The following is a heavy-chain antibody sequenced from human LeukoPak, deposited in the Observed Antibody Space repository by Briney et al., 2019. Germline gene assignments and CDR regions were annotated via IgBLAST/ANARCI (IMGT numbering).Heavy chain of an antibody. J-gene: IGHJ6*03. CDR1: GGSFSGYY. D-gene: IGHD3-10*01. Sequence: PSETLSLTCAVYGGSFSGYYWSWIRQPPGKGLEWIGEINHSGSTNYNPSLKSRVTISVDTSKNQFSLKLSSVTAADTAVYYCARCRGSGSYYGYYYYYYMDVWGKGTTVTVSS. V-gene: IGHV4-34*01. CDR2: INHSGST. CDR3: ARCRGSGSYYGYYYYYYMDV.